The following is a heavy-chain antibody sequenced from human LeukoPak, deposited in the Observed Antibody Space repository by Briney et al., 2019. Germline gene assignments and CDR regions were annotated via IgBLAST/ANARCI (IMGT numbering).Heavy chain of an antibody. CDR2: IKSKTDGGTT. Sequence: GGSLRLSCAASGFTFSNAWMSWVRQAPGKGLEWVGRIKSKTDGGTTDYAAPVKGRFTISRDDSKNTLYLQMNSLKTEDTAVYYCARDFQQLNYFDYWGQGTLVTVSS. CDR3: ARDFQQLNYFDY. V-gene: IGHV3-15*01. D-gene: IGHD6-13*01. CDR1: GFTFSNAW. J-gene: IGHJ4*02.